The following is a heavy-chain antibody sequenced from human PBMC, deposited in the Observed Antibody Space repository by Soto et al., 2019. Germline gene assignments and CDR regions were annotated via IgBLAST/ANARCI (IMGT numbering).Heavy chain of an antibody. CDR1: GFIFSKYA. CDR3: ARGDIVVNGPFDY. Sequence: QVQLVESGGGVVQPGGSLRLSCVASGFIFSKYAIYWVRQAPGKGPAWVAVISNDGSNRDYADSVKGRFTISRDNSKNTLYLQMYSLKPEDTAMYFCARGDIVVNGPFDYWGQGTLVTVSS. D-gene: IGHD5-12*01. CDR2: ISNDGSNR. V-gene: IGHV3-30-3*01. J-gene: IGHJ4*02.